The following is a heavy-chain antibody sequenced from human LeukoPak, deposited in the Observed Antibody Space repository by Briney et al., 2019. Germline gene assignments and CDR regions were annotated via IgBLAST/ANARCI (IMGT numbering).Heavy chain of an antibody. D-gene: IGHD3-22*01. CDR2: ISAYNGNT. CDR3: ARGDYYDSSGYYPAGYFDC. J-gene: IGHJ4*02. V-gene: IGHV1-18*01. CDR1: GYTFTSYG. Sequence: ASVKVSCKASGYTFTSYGISWMRQAPGQGLEWMGWISAYNGNTNYAQKLQGRVTMTTDTSTSTAYMELRSLRSDDTAVYYCARGDYYDSSGYYPAGYFDCWGQGTLVTVSS.